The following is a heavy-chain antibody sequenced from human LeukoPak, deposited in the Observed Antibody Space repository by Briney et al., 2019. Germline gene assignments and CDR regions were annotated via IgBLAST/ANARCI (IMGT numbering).Heavy chain of an antibody. Sequence: GGSLRLSCAASGFTFSSCAMSWVRQAPGKGLEWVSAISGSGGSTYYADSVKGRFTISRDNSRNTMYLQMNSLRVEDTAVYYCVKDYQVGNSPAFGDYWGQGTLVTVSS. V-gene: IGHV3-23*01. CDR2: ISGSGGST. CDR1: GFTFSSCA. J-gene: IGHJ4*02. D-gene: IGHD1-26*01. CDR3: VKDYQVGNSPAFGDY.